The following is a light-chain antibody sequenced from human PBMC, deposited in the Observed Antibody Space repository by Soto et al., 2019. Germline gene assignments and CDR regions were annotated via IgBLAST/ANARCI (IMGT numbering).Light chain of an antibody. CDR1: SSVVGSYNL. Sequence: QSALTQSASMSGSPGQSITISCTGTSSVVGSYNLVSWYQHHPGKAPKLMIYEVTNRPSGVSNRFSGSKSGNTASLTISGLQAEDETDYYCSSYTSTSAWVFGGGTKLTVL. CDR2: EVT. V-gene: IGLV2-14*02. J-gene: IGLJ3*02. CDR3: SSYTSTSAWV.